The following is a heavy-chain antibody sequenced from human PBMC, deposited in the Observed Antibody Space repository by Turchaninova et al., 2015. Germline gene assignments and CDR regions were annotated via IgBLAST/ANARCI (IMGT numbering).Heavy chain of an antibody. CDR3: GKDHPSRRGRDH. Sequence: GSLRLSCAASGFTFSAYAMSWVRQAPGKGLEWVSAISESGDNTYYGDSVKGRFTVPRDNSKNTLYLQMNSLTVDDTAVYYCGKDHPSRRGRDHWGQGTLVTVSS. V-gene: IGHV3-23*01. J-gene: IGHJ4*02. D-gene: IGHD3-10*01. CDR2: ISESGDNT. CDR1: GFTFSAYA.